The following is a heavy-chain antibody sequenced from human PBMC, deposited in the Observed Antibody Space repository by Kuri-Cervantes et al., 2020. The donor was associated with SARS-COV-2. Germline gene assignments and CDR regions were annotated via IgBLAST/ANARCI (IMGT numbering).Heavy chain of an antibody. Sequence: SLKISCAASGFNFDDYAMHWVRQAPGKGLEWVSGISWNSGSIGYADSVKGRFTISRDNAKNSLYLQMNSLRDEDTAVYYCARDSAWLLPFDYWGQGTLVTVSS. CDR1: GFNFDDYA. V-gene: IGHV3-9*01. CDR3: ARDSAWLLPFDY. CDR2: ISWNSGSI. J-gene: IGHJ4*02. D-gene: IGHD3-22*01.